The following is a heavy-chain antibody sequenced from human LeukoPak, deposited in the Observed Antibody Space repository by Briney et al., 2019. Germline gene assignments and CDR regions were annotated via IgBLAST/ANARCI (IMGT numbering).Heavy chain of an antibody. J-gene: IGHJ4*02. D-gene: IGHD2-21*02. V-gene: IGHV3-30*02. CDR1: GFTFSSYG. CDR3: ARGRDCGGDCYIFDY. Sequence: GGSLRLSCAASGFTFSSYGMHWVRQAPGKGLEWVAFIRYDGSNKYYADSVKGRFTISRDNAKNSLYLQMNSLRAEDTAVYYCARGRDCGGDCYIFDYWGQGTLVTVSS. CDR2: IRYDGSNK.